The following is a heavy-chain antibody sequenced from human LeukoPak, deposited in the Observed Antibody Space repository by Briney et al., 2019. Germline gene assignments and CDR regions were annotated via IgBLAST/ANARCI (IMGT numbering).Heavy chain of an antibody. CDR1: GGSFSGYY. CDR2: INHSGST. J-gene: IGHJ4*02. Sequence: SETLSLTCAVYGGSFSGYYWSWIRQPPGKGLEWIGEINHSGSTNYNPSLKSRVTISVDTSKNQFSLKLSSVTAADTAVYYCARHTVSGYYEPFDYWGQGTLVTVSS. V-gene: IGHV4-34*01. D-gene: IGHD3-3*01. CDR3: ARHTVSGYYEPFDY.